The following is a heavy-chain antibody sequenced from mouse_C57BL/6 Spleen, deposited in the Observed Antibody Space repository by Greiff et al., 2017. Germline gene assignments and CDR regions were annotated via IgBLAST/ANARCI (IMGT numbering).Heavy chain of an antibody. Sequence: EVKVEESEGGLVQPGSSMKLSCTASGFTFSDYYMAWVRQVPEKGLEWVANINYDGSSTYYLDSLKSRFIISRDNAKNILYLQMSSLKSEDTATYCCARAPYDGWYFDVWGTGTTVTVSS. J-gene: IGHJ1*03. D-gene: IGHD2-3*01. CDR3: ARAPYDGWYFDV. CDR2: INYDGSST. V-gene: IGHV5-16*01. CDR1: GFTFSDYY.